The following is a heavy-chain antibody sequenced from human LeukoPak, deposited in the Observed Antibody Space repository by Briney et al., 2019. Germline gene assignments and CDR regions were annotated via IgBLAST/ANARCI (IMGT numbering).Heavy chain of an antibody. J-gene: IGHJ4*02. CDR3: IRGEGSMPYPIFDY. V-gene: IGHV3-13*01. Sequence: GGSLRLSCAASGFTFSDYAMHWVRQPSEKSLEWVSAIGTAGDTYYPGSVKGRFTISRGNAKNSLYLQMNSLRAGDTAVYYCIRGEGSMPYPIFDYWGQGILVTVSS. CDR2: IGTAGDT. D-gene: IGHD2/OR15-2a*01. CDR1: GFTFSDYA.